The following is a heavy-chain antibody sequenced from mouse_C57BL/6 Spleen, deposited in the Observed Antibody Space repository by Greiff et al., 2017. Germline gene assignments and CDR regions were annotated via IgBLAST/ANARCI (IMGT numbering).Heavy chain of an antibody. CDR2: INPSSGYT. Sequence: QVTLKVSGAELAKPGASVKLSCKASGYTFTSYWMHWVKQRPGQGLEWIGYINPSSGYTKYNQKFKDKATLTAAKSSSTAYMQLSSLTYEDSAVYYCARKSYYGSSVDYWGQGTTLTVSS. CDR3: ARKSYYGSSVDY. V-gene: IGHV1-7*01. CDR1: GYTFTSYW. D-gene: IGHD1-1*01. J-gene: IGHJ2*01.